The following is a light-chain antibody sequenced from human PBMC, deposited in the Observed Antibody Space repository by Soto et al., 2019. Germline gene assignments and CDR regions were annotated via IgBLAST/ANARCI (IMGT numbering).Light chain of an antibody. J-gene: IGLJ1*01. Sequence: SVLTQPPSVSGAPGQRVTISCTGSSSNIGAGYDVHWYQQLPGTAPKLLIYGNSNRPSGVSNRFSGSKSGSTASLTISGLQAEDEAHYYCCSPTGTSTLLFATGTKGAVL. CDR2: GNS. V-gene: IGLV1-40*01. CDR1: SSNIGAGYD. CDR3: CSPTGTSTLL.